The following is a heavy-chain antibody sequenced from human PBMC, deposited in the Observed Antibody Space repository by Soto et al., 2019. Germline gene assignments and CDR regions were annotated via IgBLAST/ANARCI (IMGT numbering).Heavy chain of an antibody. CDR3: ARIAADYGDYLFDY. J-gene: IGHJ4*02. V-gene: IGHV1-69*13. CDR1: GGTFSSYA. Sequence: AAVKVSCKASGGTFSSYAISWVRQAPGQGLEWMGGIIPIFGTANYAQKFQGRVTITADESTSTAYMELSSLRSEDTAAYYCARIAADYGDYLFDYWGQGTLVSVTS. CDR2: IIPIFGTA. D-gene: IGHD4-17*01.